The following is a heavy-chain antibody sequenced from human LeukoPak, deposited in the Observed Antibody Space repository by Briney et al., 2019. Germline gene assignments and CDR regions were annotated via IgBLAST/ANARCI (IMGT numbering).Heavy chain of an antibody. CDR2: IIPIFGTA. CDR1: GGTFSSYA. CDR3: ARDRRYYDFWSGYGRPDAFDI. J-gene: IGHJ3*02. Sequence: ASVKVSCKASGGTFSSYAISWVRQAPGQGLEWMGGIIPIFGTANYAQKFQGRVTITTDESTSTAYMELSSLRSEDTAVYYCARDRRYYDFWSGYGRPDAFDIWGQGTMVTVSS. D-gene: IGHD3-3*01. V-gene: IGHV1-69*05.